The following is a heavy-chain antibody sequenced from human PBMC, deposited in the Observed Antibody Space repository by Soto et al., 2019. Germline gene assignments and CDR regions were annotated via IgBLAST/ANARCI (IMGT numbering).Heavy chain of an antibody. Sequence: VGSLRLSCAASGFTFSSYAMHWVRQAPGKGLEWVAVISYDGSNKYYADSVKGRFTISRDNSKNTLYLQMNSLRAEDTAVYYCARVPRIAARPKVDYYYYGMDVWGQGTTVTVSS. CDR2: ISYDGSNK. J-gene: IGHJ6*02. V-gene: IGHV3-30-3*01. D-gene: IGHD6-6*01. CDR3: ARVPRIAARPKVDYYYYGMDV. CDR1: GFTFSSYA.